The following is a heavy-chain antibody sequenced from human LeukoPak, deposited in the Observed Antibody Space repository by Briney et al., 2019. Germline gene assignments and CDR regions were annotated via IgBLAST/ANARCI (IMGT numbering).Heavy chain of an antibody. V-gene: IGHV1-69*13. Sequence: ASVKVSCKASGGTFISYAISWVRQAPGQGLEWMGGIIPIFGTANYAQKFQGRVTITADESTSTAYMELRSLRSDDTAVYYCARENIVVVPAAMRFFDWFDPWGQGTLVTVSS. CDR2: IIPIFGTA. J-gene: IGHJ5*02. CDR3: ARENIVVVPAAMRFFDWFDP. CDR1: GGTFISYA. D-gene: IGHD2-2*01.